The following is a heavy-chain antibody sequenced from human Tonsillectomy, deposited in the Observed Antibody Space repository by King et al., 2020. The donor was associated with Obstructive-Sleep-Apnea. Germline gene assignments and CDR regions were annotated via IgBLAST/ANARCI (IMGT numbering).Heavy chain of an antibody. J-gene: IGHJ4*02. CDR2: IYYSGCT. CDR3: VSLRGYSYGLGGYFDY. CDR1: DGSISSYY. V-gene: IGHV4-59*01. D-gene: IGHD5-18*01. Sequence: QLQESGPGLVKPSETLSLTCTVSDGSISSYYWSWIRQPPGKGLEGIWYIYYSGCTNYNPSRNSRVTISVDTSKNQFSLKLSSVTAADTAVYYCVSLRGYSYGLGGYFDYWGQGTLVTVSS.